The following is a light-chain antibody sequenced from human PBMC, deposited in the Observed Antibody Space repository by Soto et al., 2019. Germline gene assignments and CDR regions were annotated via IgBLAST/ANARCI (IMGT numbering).Light chain of an antibody. V-gene: IGKV3-15*01. Sequence: EIVMTQSPATLSVSPGERVTLSCRASQSVSSNLAGFQQKPGQAPRLLIYGASTRASGNPARFSGSGFRTEITLIISNLQDEVFAGYYCEEYNNWPPWTFVHGTKVELK. CDR3: EEYNNWPPWT. CDR2: GAS. CDR1: QSVSSN. J-gene: IGKJ1*01.